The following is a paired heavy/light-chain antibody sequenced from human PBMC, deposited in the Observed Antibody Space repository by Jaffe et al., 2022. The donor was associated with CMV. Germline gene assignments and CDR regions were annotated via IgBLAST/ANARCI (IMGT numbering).Light chain of an antibody. CDR1: QSISSY. Sequence: DIQMTQSPSSLSASVGDRVTITCRASQSISSYLNWYQQKPGKAPKLLIYAASSLQSGVPSRFSGSGSGTDFTLTISSLQPEDFATYYCQQSYSTSYTFGQGTKLEIK. J-gene: IGKJ2*01. CDR2: AAS. CDR3: QQSYSTSYT. V-gene: IGKV1-39*01.
Heavy chain of an antibody. Sequence: QVQLVESGGGLVKPGGSLRLSCAASGFTFSDYYMSWIRQAPGKGLEWVSYISSSGSTIYYADSVKGRFTISRDNAKNSLYLQMNSLRAEDTAVYYCASSCHVCSAPNWFDPWGQGTLVTVSS. D-gene: IGHD2-8*01. J-gene: IGHJ5*02. CDR3: ASSCHVCSAPNWFDP. CDR2: ISSSGSTI. V-gene: IGHV3-11*01. CDR1: GFTFSDYY.